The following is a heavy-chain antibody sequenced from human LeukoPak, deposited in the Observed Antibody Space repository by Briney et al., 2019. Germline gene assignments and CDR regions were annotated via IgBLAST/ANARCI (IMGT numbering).Heavy chain of an antibody. D-gene: IGHD2-2*01. J-gene: IGHJ3*02. V-gene: IGHV1-2*02. CDR1: GYTFTGYY. CDR2: INPNSGGT. CDR3: ARLIPSDAFDI. Sequence: ASVKVSCKASGYTFTGYYMHWVRQAPGQGLEWMGWINPNSGGTIYAQKFQGRVTMTRDTSISTAYMELSRLRSDDTAVYYCARLIPSDAFDIWGQGTMVTVSS.